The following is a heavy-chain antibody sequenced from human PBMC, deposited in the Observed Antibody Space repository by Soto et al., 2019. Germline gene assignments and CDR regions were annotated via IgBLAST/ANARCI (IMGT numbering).Heavy chain of an antibody. V-gene: IGHV3-53*01. CDR2: IYSGDTT. CDR3: ARGGVGPRTLDY. D-gene: IGHD1-26*01. CDR1: GFTVSSNY. Sequence: GALRLSCAASGFTVSSNYMSWVRQAPGKGLEWVSIIYSGDTTYYADSVKGRFTISRDNSKNTLYLQMNSLRAGDTAVYYCARGGVGPRTLDYWGQGTLVTVSS. J-gene: IGHJ4*02.